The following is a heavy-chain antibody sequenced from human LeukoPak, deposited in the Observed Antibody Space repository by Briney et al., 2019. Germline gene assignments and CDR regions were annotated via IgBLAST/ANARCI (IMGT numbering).Heavy chain of an antibody. Sequence: SETLSLTCTVSGGSIITYYWSWIRQPAGKGLEWLGRIYSNGSTNYNPSLKSRVTMSVSTSNNQISLKLSSVTAADTAVYYCARDSGGMVTSFDYWGQGTLVTVSS. V-gene: IGHV4-4*07. CDR1: GGSIITYY. CDR2: IYSNGST. D-gene: IGHD5-18*01. J-gene: IGHJ4*02. CDR3: ARDSGGMVTSFDY.